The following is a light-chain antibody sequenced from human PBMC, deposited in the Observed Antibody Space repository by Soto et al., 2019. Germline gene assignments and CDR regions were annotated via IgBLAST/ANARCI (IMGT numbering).Light chain of an antibody. CDR1: QGIRTY. V-gene: IGKV1-27*01. CDR3: QKYDSAPLT. CDR2: GAS. J-gene: IGKJ1*01. Sequence: DIQMTQSPSSLSASVGDRVTITCRASQGIRTYLAWYQQKPGKVPKLLIYGASILQSGVPSRFSGSGSGTDFTLTISSLQPEDVATYYCQKYDSAPLTFGQGTKVEIK.